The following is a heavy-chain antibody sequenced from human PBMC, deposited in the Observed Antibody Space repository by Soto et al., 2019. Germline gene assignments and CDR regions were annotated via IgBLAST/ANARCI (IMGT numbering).Heavy chain of an antibody. CDR1: GFTFSSYA. CDR2: ISSNGGST. V-gene: IGHV3-64D*08. D-gene: IGHD6-13*01. CDR3: VKDLFDGRIAAAHVDY. J-gene: IGHJ4*02. Sequence: GGSLRLSCSASGFTFSSYAMHWVRQAPGKGLEYVSAISSNGGSTYYADSVKGRFTISRDNSKNTLYLQMSSLRAEDTAVYYCVKDLFDGRIAAAHVDYWGQGTLVTVSS.